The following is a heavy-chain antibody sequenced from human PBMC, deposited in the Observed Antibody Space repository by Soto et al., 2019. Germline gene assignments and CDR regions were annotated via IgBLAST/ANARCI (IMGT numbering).Heavy chain of an antibody. V-gene: IGHV3-30-3*01. CDR3: ARGRGDNDVWIGHPGHYFDY. Sequence: GGSLRLSCAASGFSFSSYTLYWVRQAPGKGLEWVAGISFDGSNKYYADSVKGRFTIARDNSKDTLYLQMNSLKSEDTAFYYCARGRGDNDVWIGHPGHYFDYWAQGILVTVSS. CDR2: ISFDGSNK. J-gene: IGHJ4*02. D-gene: IGHD3-3*01. CDR1: GFSFSSYT.